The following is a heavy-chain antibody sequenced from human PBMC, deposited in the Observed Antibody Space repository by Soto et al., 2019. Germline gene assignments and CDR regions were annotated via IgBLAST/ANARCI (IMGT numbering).Heavy chain of an antibody. CDR1: GGSISFYY. V-gene: IGHV4-59*05. CDR2: IYYSGST. D-gene: IGHD4-17*01. J-gene: IGHJ4*02. CDR3: ASMYGDYVSY. Sequence: PSETLSLTCTVSGGSISFYYWSWIRQPPGKGMEWIGSIYYSGSTYYNPSLKSRVTISVDTSKNQFSLKLSSVTAADTAVYYCASMYGDYVSYWGQGTLVTVSS.